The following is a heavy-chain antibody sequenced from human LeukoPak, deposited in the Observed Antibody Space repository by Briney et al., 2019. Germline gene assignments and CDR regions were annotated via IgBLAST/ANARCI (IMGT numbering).Heavy chain of an antibody. CDR1: GYTFTSYG. Sequence: ASVKVSCKASGYTFTSYGISWVRQAPGQGLEWMGWISAYNGNTNYAQKLQGRVTMTTDASTSTAYMELRSLRSDDTAVYYCARDRTLVRGVSIPDYWGQGTLVTVSS. D-gene: IGHD3-10*01. CDR2: ISAYNGNT. J-gene: IGHJ4*02. CDR3: ARDRTLVRGVSIPDY. V-gene: IGHV1-18*01.